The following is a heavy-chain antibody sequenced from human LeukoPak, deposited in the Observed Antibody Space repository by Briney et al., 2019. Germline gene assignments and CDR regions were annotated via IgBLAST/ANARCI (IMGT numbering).Heavy chain of an antibody. D-gene: IGHD3-22*01. CDR3: ARWGSSGFDY. CDR1: GCSISGYF. CDR2: IYYSGST. V-gene: IGHV4-59*01. Sequence: SETLSLTCSVSGCSISGYFWSWIRQPPGKGLQWIGYIYYSGSTNYNPSLKSRVTISVDTSNNQFSLKLSSVTAADTAVYYCARWGSSGFDYWGQGTLVSVSS. J-gene: IGHJ4*02.